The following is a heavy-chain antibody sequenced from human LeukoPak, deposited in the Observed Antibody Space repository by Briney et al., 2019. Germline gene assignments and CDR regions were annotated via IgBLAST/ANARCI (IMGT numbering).Heavy chain of an antibody. D-gene: IGHD6-13*01. Sequence: QTGGSLRLSCAASGFTFSNYNMNWVRQAPGKGLEWVSYISLSSSSIYYADSVKGRFTISRDNAKNSLYLQMNSLRAEDTAVYYCAREPTYSSSWYTTCDSWGQGTLVTVSS. CDR2: ISLSSSSI. V-gene: IGHV3-48*01. CDR3: AREPTYSSSWYTTCDS. J-gene: IGHJ5*01. CDR1: GFTFSNYN.